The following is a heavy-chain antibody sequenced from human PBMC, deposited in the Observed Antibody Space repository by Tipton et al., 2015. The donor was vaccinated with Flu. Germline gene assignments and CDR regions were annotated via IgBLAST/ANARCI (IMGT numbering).Heavy chain of an antibody. V-gene: IGHV1-2*06. CDR1: GYTFTGYY. CDR2: INPNSGDT. Sequence: QLVQSGAEVKKPGASVKVSCKASGYTFTGYYMHWVRQAPGQGLEWMGRINPNSGDTNYAQKFQGRVTMTTDTSITTAYMDLTRLRSDDTALYYCARDGEGAYHPLGYWGQGSLVTVSS. D-gene: IGHD3-16*01. CDR3: ARDGEGAYHPLGY. J-gene: IGHJ4*02.